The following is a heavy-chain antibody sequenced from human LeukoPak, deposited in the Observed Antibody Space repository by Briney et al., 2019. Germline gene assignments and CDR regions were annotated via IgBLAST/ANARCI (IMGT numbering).Heavy chain of an antibody. V-gene: IGHV3-30-3*01. D-gene: IGHD3-9*01. J-gene: IGHJ4*02. Sequence: GGSLRLSCAASGFSFSDYYVSWIRQAPGKGLEWVAVISYDGSKKYYADSVKGRFTISRDNSKNTLYLQMNSLRAEDTAVYYCARGIPYYDILTGLDYWGQGTLVTVSS. CDR3: ARGIPYYDILTGLDY. CDR2: ISYDGSKK. CDR1: GFSFSDYY.